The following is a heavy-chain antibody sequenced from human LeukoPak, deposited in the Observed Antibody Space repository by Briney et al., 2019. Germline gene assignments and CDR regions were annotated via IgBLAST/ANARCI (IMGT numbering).Heavy chain of an antibody. CDR1: GFTFSSYS. D-gene: IGHD2-21*02. Sequence: GGSLRLSCAASGFTFSSYSMNWVRQAPGKGLEWVSSISSSRSYIYYADSVKRRFTISRDNAKNSLYLQMNSLRAEDTAVYYCATVNCGGDCYSPSYFDYWGQGALVTVSS. CDR2: ISSSRSYI. V-gene: IGHV3-21*01. J-gene: IGHJ4*02. CDR3: ATVNCGGDCYSPSYFDY.